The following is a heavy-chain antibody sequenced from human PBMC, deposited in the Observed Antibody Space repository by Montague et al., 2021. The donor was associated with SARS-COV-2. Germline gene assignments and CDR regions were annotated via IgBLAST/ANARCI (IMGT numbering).Heavy chain of an antibody. V-gene: IGHV4-39*01. D-gene: IGHD3-22*01. CDR2: FYYNGIT. Sequence: SETLSLTCGVSGGPFSSTSFYWGWIRQSPGKGLEWVANFYYNGITYYNPSLKSRVTLSVDPSKNQLSLKVISATAADTAVYYCARIGYESVGYYYIYPDWGQGTLVTVSS. CDR1: GGPFSSTSFY. CDR3: ARIGYESVGYYYIYPD. J-gene: IGHJ1*01.